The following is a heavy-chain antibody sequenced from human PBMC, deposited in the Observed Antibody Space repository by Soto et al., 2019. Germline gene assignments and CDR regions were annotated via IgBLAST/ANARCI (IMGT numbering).Heavy chain of an antibody. V-gene: IGHV1-69*02. CDR2: IIPILGIA. D-gene: IGHD3-22*01. CDR3: ATRITKIGLGTYGMDV. J-gene: IGHJ6*02. Sequence: QVQLVQSGAEVKKPGSSVKVSCKASGGTFSSYTISWVRQAPGQGLEWMGRIIPILGIANYAQKFQGRVTITADKSTSTAYRELSSLRSEDTAVYYCATRITKIGLGTYGMDVWGQGTTVTVSS. CDR1: GGTFSSYT.